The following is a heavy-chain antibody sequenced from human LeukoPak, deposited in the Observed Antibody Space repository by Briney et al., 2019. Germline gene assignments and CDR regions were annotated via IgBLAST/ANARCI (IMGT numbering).Heavy chain of an antibody. Sequence: SETLSLTCTVSGASLSSGSYYWSWVRQPPGTGLEWIGYIYYSGSTNYNPSLKSRVTISVDTSKNQFSLKLSSVTAADTAVYFCARGSRGYTYGWGQGTLVTVS. CDR2: IYYSGST. CDR1: GASLSSGSYY. J-gene: IGHJ4*02. CDR3: ARGSRGYTYG. V-gene: IGHV4-61*01. D-gene: IGHD5-18*01.